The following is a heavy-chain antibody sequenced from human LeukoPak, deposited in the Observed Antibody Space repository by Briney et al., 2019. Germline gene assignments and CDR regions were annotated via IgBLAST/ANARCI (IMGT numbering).Heavy chain of an antibody. V-gene: IGHV3-7*03. CDR3: ARKTVVGSYFDY. CDR1: GFTFSNYW. CDR2: IKQDGSDK. Sequence: GGSLRLSCAASGFTFSNYWMSWVRQAPGKGLEWVGNIKQDGSDKYYIDSVKGRFAISRDNAKNSLYLQMNSLRAEDTAVYYCARKTVVGSYFDYWGQGTPVTVSS. D-gene: IGHD4-23*01. J-gene: IGHJ4*02.